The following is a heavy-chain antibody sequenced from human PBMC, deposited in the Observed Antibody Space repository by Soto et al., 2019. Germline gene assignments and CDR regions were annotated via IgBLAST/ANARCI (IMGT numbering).Heavy chain of an antibody. CDR1: GFTFRSYW. CDR2: INSDGSST. J-gene: IGHJ4*02. Sequence: EVQLVESGGALVQPGGSLRLSCAASGFTFRSYWMQWVRQAPGKGLVWVSWINSDGSSTSYADSVKGRFTISRDNAKNTLYLQMNSLRAEDTAVYYCASGGSSLNFDSWGQGTLVTVSS. V-gene: IGHV3-74*01. CDR3: ASGGSSLNFDS. D-gene: IGHD6-6*01.